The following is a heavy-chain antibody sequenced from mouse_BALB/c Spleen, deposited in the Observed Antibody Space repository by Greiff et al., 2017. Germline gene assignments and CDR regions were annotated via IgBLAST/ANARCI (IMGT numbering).Heavy chain of an antibody. CDR1: GYSITSDYA. V-gene: IGHV3-2*02. CDR3: ARDRYDWYFDG. Sequence: DVQLVESGPGLVKPSQSLSLTCTVTGYSITSDYAWNWIRQFPGNKLEWMGYISYSGSTSYNPSLKSRISITRDTSKNQFFLQLNSVTTEDTATYYCARDRYDWYFDGWGAGTTVTVSS. D-gene: IGHD2-14*01. J-gene: IGHJ1*01. CDR2: ISYSGST.